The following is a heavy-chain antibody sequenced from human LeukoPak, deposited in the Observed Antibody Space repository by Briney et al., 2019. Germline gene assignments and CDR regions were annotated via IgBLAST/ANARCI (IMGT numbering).Heavy chain of an antibody. CDR1: GASISHYS. CDR3: ARVYSSSSGKNVFDI. V-gene: IGHV4-59*01. Sequence: PSETLSLTCAVSGASISHYSWRWIRQPPGKGLEWIGDIYASGSTSYNPSHTGRVTTSKDTSKNHFSLKLISVTAADTAVYYCARVYSSSSGKNVFDIWGQGTIVTVSS. D-gene: IGHD6-6*01. CDR2: IYASGST. J-gene: IGHJ3*02.